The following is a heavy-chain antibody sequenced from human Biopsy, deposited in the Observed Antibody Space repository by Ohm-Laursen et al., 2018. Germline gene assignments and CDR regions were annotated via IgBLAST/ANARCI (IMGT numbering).Heavy chain of an antibody. J-gene: IGHJ6*02. V-gene: IGHV1-2*02. Sequence: GASVKVSCKVSGYTFAGYYLHWVRQAPGHGLEWMGWINPNSGNANYAQSFQGRLTVTRDTSISTAYMELTSLTFDDTAIYYCARVPAYPSIDGYYGLDLWGQGTTVIVPS. CDR2: INPNSGNA. CDR1: GYTFAGYY. CDR3: ARVPAYPSIDGYYGLDL. D-gene: IGHD3-9*01.